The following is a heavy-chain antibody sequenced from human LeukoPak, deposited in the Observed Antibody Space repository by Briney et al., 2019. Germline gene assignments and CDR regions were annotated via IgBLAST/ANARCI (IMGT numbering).Heavy chain of an antibody. CDR1: GGSISSYY. Sequence: PSETLSLTCTVSGGSISSYYWSWIRQPPGKGLEWIGYIYYSGSTNYNPSLKSRVTISVDTSKNQFSLKLSSVTAADTAVYYCARLKLRYFESAFDIWGQGTMVTVSS. CDR2: IYYSGST. CDR3: ARLKLRYFESAFDI. V-gene: IGHV4-59*01. J-gene: IGHJ3*02. D-gene: IGHD3-9*01.